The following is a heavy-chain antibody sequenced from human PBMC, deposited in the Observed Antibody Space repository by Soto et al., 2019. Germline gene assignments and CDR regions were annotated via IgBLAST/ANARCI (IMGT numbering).Heavy chain of an antibody. CDR1: GYTFTSYG. J-gene: IGHJ3*02. CDR3: AREIPTTVTSFAFDM. CDR2: ISGYNGNT. D-gene: IGHD4-17*01. V-gene: IGHV1-18*01. Sequence: QAQLVQSGGEVKKPGASVKVSCKASGYTFTSYGVTWVRQAPGQGLEWMGWISGYNGNTNYAQKFQGRVTMTTDTSTNTGYMELRSLRSDGTAVYYCAREIPTTVTSFAFDMWGQGTMVTVSS.